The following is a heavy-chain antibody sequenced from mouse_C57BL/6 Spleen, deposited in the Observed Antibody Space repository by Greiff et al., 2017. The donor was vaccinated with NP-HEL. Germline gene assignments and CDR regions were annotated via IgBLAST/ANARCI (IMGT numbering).Heavy chain of an antibody. CDR1: GYAFTNYL. CDR3: ARSGGDYFDY. Sequence: VQLQQSGAELVRPGTSVKVSCKASGYAFTNYLIEWVKQRPGQGLEWIGVINPGSGGTNYNEKFKGKATLTADKSSSTAYMQRSSLTSEDSAVYFCARSGGDYFDYWGQGTTLTVSS. J-gene: IGHJ2*01. V-gene: IGHV1-54*01. D-gene: IGHD3-1*01. CDR2: INPGSGGT.